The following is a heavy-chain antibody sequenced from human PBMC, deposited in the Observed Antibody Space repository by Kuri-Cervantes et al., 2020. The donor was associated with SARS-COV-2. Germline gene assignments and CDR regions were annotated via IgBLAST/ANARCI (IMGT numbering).Heavy chain of an antibody. J-gene: IGHJ4*02. CDR2: ISSSSSYT. Sequence: GGSLRLSCAASGFTSSDYYMSWIRQAPGKGLEWVAYISSSSSYTNYADSVKGRFTISRDNAENSLYLQMNSLRAEDTAVYYCARGGVGITVDYWGQGTLVTVSS. D-gene: IGHD3-3*01. V-gene: IGHV3-11*06. CDR1: GFTSSDYY. CDR3: ARGGVGITVDY.